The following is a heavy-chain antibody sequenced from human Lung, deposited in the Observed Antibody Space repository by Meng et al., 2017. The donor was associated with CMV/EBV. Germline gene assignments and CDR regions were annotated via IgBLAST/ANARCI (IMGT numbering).Heavy chain of an antibody. CDR3: ARRRGVYHFLEGGGDADFDY. D-gene: IGHD3-16*01. V-gene: IGHV1-18*01. CDR1: GYYFNAFG. CDR2: INTANGAP. J-gene: IGHJ4*02. Sequence: SVKVSXKGSGYYFNAFGISWMRQAPGQGLEWMGWINTANGAPRYAQRCQGRVTMTTDKSTATSYMELRSLTSDDTAVYYCARRRGVYHFLEGGGDADFDYWGQGXPVTVSS.